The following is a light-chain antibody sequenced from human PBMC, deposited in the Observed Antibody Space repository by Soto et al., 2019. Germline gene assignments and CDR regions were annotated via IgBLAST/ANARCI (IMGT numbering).Light chain of an antibody. CDR2: DVN. CDR3: NSWTTSTTMI. CDR1: SSDIGAYNY. V-gene: IGLV2-14*03. J-gene: IGLJ2*01. Sequence: QSALTQPASVSGSPGQSITISCTGTSSDIGAYNYVSWYQQHPGKAPKLMIYDVNIRPSGVSNRFSGSKSGNTASLTISGLQAEDEADYYCNSWTTSTTMIFGGGTKLNVL.